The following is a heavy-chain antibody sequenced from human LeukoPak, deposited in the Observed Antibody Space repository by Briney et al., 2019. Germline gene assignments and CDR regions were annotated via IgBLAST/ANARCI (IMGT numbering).Heavy chain of an antibody. CDR3: ARDGPNYDSSGYSYYFDY. CDR2: ISYDGSNK. CDR1: GFTFSSYA. V-gene: IGHV3-30-3*01. Sequence: GRSLRLSCAASGFTFSSYAMHWVRQAPGKGLEWVAVISYDGSNKYYADSVKGRFTISRDNSKNTLYLQMNSLRAEDTAVYYCARDGPNYDSSGYSYYFDYWGQGTLVTVSS. J-gene: IGHJ4*02. D-gene: IGHD3-22*01.